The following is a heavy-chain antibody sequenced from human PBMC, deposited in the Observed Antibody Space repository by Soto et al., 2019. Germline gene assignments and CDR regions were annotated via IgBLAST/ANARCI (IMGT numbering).Heavy chain of an antibody. CDR2: IYYSGST. D-gene: IGHD3-10*01. J-gene: IGHJ3*02. V-gene: IGHV4-59*01. Sequence: QVQLQESGPGLVKPSETLSLTCTVSGGSISSYYWSWIRQPPGKGLEWIGYIYYSGSTNYNPSLKRRVTISVDTSKNQFSLKLSSVTAGDTAVYYCARDRPWFGELRVAFDIWGQGTMVTVSS. CDR1: GGSISSYY. CDR3: ARDRPWFGELRVAFDI.